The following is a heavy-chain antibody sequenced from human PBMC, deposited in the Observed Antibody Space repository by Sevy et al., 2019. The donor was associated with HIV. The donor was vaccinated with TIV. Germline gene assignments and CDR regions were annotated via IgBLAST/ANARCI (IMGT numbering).Heavy chain of an antibody. CDR2: IYFTGNT. V-gene: IGHV4-59*01. Sequence: SETLSLTCSVSGGSISSYFWTWVRQSPGKGLEWIGNIYFTGNTDYSPALKSRVILSLDTSKSQFSLTLKSVTAADTVIYFCARDSTTRPRVLDYWGQRTLVTVSS. D-gene: IGHD1-1*01. CDR1: GGSISSYF. J-gene: IGHJ4*02. CDR3: ARDSTTRPRVLDY.